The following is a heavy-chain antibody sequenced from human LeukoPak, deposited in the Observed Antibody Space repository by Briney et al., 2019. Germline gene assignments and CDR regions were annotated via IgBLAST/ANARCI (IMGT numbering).Heavy chain of an antibody. CDR3: ARLTSTSWYECFDY. CDR2: INPSGYRA. J-gene: IGHJ4*02. CDR1: GYTFTNYN. V-gene: IGHV1-46*01. D-gene: IGHD6-13*01. Sequence: GASVKVSCKAPGYTFTNYNMHWVRQAPGQGLEWMGTINPSGYRANFAQKFQGRVTMTSDTSTSTVYMELSSLRSEDTAVYYCARLTSTSWYECFDYWGQGTLVTVSS.